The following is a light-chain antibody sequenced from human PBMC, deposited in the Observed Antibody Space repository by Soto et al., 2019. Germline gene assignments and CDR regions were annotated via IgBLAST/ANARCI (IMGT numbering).Light chain of an antibody. V-gene: IGLV2-23*01. CDR1: SSDVGSYNL. J-gene: IGLJ1*01. CDR3: CSYAGSSTS. CDR2: EGS. Sequence: QSVLAQPASVSGSPGQSITISCTGTSSDVGSYNLVSWYQQHPGKAPKLMIYEGSKRPSGVSNRLSGSKSGNTASLTISGLQAEDEADYYCCSYAGSSTSFGTGTKVTVL.